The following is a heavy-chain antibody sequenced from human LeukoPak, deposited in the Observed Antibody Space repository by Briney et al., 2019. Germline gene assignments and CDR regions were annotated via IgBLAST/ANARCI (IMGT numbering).Heavy chain of an antibody. CDR1: GYTFTSYD. J-gene: IGHJ4*02. CDR3: ARYDILTGSYDY. D-gene: IGHD3-9*01. CDR2: MNPNSGNT. V-gene: IGHV1-8*01. Sequence: ASVTVSFKASGYTFTSYDINWVRQATGQGLEWMGWMNPNSGNTGYAQKFQGRVTMTRNTSISTAYMELSSLRSEDTAVYYCARYDILTGSYDYWGQGTLVTVSS.